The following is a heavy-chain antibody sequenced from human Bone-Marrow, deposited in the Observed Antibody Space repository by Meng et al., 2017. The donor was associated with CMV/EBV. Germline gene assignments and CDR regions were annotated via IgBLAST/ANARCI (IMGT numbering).Heavy chain of an antibody. CDR1: EYTFIDHH. Sequence: ASVKFSCKASEYTFIDHHMHWVRQAPGQGLEGMGWINPYSGDTKYAQKFQGRVTLSRDTSISTAYMDLSRLRSDDTAVYYCARGWLQLRALDYWGQGTLVTVSS. CDR2: INPYSGDT. D-gene: IGHD5-24*01. V-gene: IGHV1-2*02. CDR3: ARGWLQLRALDY. J-gene: IGHJ4*02.